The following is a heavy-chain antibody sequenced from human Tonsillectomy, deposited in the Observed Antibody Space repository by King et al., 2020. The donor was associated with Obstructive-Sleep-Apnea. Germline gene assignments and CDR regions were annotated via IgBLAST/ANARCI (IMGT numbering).Heavy chain of an antibody. V-gene: IGHV1-69*09. CDR2: IIPMPGII. J-gene: IGHJ5*02. CDR3: AYSGQGWNEGGVDA. D-gene: IGHD1-1*01. CDR1: GASLSNCV. Sequence: QLVQSGAEMKKPGSSVKVSCKASGASLSNCVITWGRQAPGQGLEFVGRIIPMPGIITDAQSFQGRVTITADGSTSTVHMDLTRLTSEEPAVYYFAYSGQGWNEGGVDAWGQETLVSVSS.